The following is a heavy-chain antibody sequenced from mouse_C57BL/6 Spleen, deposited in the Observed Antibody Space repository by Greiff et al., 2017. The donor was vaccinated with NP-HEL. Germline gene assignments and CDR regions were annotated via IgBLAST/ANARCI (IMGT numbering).Heavy chain of an antibody. J-gene: IGHJ4*01. CDR2: IWSDGRT. CDR3: ARQKGNYGGAMDY. D-gene: IGHD1-1*01. CDR1: GFSLTSYG. Sequence: QVQLKESGPGLVAPSQSLSITCTVSGFSLTSYGVHWVRQPPGKGLEWLVVIWSDGRTTYNSALKSRLSISKDNSKSQVFLKMNSLQTDDTAMYYCARQKGNYGGAMDYWGQGTSVTVSS. V-gene: IGHV2-6-1*01.